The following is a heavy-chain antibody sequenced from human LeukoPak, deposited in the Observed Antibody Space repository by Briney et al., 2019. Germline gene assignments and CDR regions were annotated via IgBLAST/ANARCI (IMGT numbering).Heavy chain of an antibody. V-gene: IGHV3-7*03. CDR1: AFIFSGHW. CDR3: AKDTAMAYYYGIEV. J-gene: IGHJ6*02. Sequence: RAGGSLRLSCEASAFIFSGHWQNWVRQTPGKGLEWVASIKQDGREKYDVGSVKGRFTISRDNAKNSLYLQMSSLRVEDTAVYYCAKDTAMAYYYGIEVWGQGTTVTVS. D-gene: IGHD5-18*01. CDR2: IKQDGREK.